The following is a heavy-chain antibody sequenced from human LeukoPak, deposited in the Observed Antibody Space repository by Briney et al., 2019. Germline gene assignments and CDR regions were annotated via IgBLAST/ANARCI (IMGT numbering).Heavy chain of an antibody. Sequence: GGSLRLSCAASGFTFSDYYMSWIRQAPGKGLEWVSYISSSGSTIYYAASVKGRFTISRDTSKKILYLQMDSLRPEDTAVYYCAKPLGGSYLFDRWGQGTLVTVSS. CDR1: GFTFSDYY. D-gene: IGHD1-26*01. CDR3: AKPLGGSYLFDR. CDR2: ISSSGSTI. V-gene: IGHV3-11*01. J-gene: IGHJ4*02.